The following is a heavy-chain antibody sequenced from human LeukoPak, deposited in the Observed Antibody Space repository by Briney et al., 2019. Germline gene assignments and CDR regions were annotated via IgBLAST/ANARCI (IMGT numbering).Heavy chain of an antibody. J-gene: IGHJ5*02. D-gene: IGHD3-9*01. CDR3: ARGRYSAGDNWFDP. CDR1: GGSITSSY. V-gene: IGHV4-59*01. CDR2: IYYIGST. Sequence: AETLSLTCTVSGGSITSSYWSWIRQSPGKGLEWIGYIYYIGSTDYNPSLKSRVTMLIDTSKNQFSLMLSSVTAAGTAVYYCARGRYSAGDNWFDPWGEGTKVTVSS.